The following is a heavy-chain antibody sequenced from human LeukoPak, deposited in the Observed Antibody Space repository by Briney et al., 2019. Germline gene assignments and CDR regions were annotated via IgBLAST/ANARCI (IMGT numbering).Heavy chain of an antibody. D-gene: IGHD2-15*01. Sequence: SETLSLTCTVSGGSISSYYWSWLRQPPGKGLEWIGYIYYSGSTNYNPSLKSRVTMSVDTSKNQFSLKLSSVTAADTAVYYCARGYCSGGSCYSDYWGQGTLVTVSS. J-gene: IGHJ4*02. CDR1: GGSISSYY. V-gene: IGHV4-59*01. CDR2: IYYSGST. CDR3: ARGYCSGGSCYSDY.